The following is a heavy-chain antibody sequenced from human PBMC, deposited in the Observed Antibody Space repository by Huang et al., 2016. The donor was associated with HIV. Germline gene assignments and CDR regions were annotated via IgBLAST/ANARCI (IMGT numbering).Heavy chain of an antibody. V-gene: IGHV4-34*01. Sequence: QVQLQQWGAGLLRPSETLSLTCAVYGGSFSGYYGTWIRQPPGQGLEGIGEINHSESTNYNPSLKSRVTISVDTSRNQFSLTLTSVTAADTAVYYCARGQGGYYYYYMDVWGKGTTVTVSS. CDR2: INHSEST. CDR1: GGSFSGYY. J-gene: IGHJ6*03. CDR3: ARGQGGYYYYYMDV.